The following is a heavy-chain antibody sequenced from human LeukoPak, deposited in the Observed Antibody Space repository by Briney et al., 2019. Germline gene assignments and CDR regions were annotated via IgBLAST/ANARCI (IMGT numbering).Heavy chain of an antibody. CDR2: INWNGGST. CDR3: ARDLHTDNWPTPNYFHY. J-gene: IGHJ4*01. V-gene: IGHV3-20*04. D-gene: IGHD1-20*01. CDR1: GFTFSSYD. Sequence: GGSLRLSCAASGFTFSSYDMSWVRQAPGKGLEWVSGINWNGGSTGYAASVKGRFTISRDNAKNSLYVQMNSLRAEDTALYYCARDLHTDNWPTPNYFHYWGHGTLVTVS.